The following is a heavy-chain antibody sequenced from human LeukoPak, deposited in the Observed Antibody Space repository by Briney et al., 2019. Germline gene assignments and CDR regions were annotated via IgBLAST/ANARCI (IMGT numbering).Heavy chain of an antibody. D-gene: IGHD4-17*01. CDR1: GGSISSYY. CDR3: AINYGDYADYYYGMDV. V-gene: IGHV4-59*01. J-gene: IGHJ6*02. Sequence: PSETLSLTCTVSGGSISSYYWSWIRQPPGRGLEWIGYIHYSGSTNYNPSLKSRVTISVDTSKNQFSLKLSSVTAADTAVYYCAINYGDYADYYYGMDVWGQGTTVTVSS. CDR2: IHYSGST.